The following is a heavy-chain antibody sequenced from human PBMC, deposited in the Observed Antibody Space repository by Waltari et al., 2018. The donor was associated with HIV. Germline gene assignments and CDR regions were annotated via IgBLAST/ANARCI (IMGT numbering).Heavy chain of an antibody. CDR1: GGSISSYY. V-gene: IGHV4-59*01. CDR2: IYYRGST. Sequence: QVQLQESGPGLVKPSETLSLTCTVSGGSISSYYWSWIRQPPGKGLEWIGYIYYRGSTNDNPSLKSRVTISVDTSKNQFSLKLSSVTAADTAVYYCARGPHSYYGMDVWGQGTTVTVSS. CDR3: ARGPHSYYGMDV. J-gene: IGHJ6*02.